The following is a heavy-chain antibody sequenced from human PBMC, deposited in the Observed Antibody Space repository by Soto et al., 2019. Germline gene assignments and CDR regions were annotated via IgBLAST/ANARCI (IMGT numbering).Heavy chain of an antibody. J-gene: IGHJ4*02. V-gene: IGHV3-7*01. Sequence: LRLSCAASGFTFSNYWMTWVRQAPGKGLEWVANIKEDGSEKHYVDSVKGRFTISRDNAKNSLYLQMNSLRVEDTAVYFCSRDVVVGAKALNYWGQGDLVTVSS. CDR3: SRDVVVGAKALNY. CDR1: GFTFSNYW. CDR2: IKEDGSEK. D-gene: IGHD2-15*01.